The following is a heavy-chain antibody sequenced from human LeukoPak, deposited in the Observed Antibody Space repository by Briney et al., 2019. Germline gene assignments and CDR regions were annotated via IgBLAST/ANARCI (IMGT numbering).Heavy chain of an antibody. CDR2: IYSGGGT. CDR1: GLTVSSNS. Sequence: PGGSLRLSCAVSGLTVSSNSMTWVRQAPGKGLEWVSVIYSGGGTYYADSVKGIFIISRDNSKNTLYLQMNSLRAEDTAVYYCARAWKSDYYGSGNYYPFDYWGQGTLVTVSS. CDR3: ARAWKSDYYGSGNYYPFDY. J-gene: IGHJ4*02. D-gene: IGHD3-10*01. V-gene: IGHV3-66*01.